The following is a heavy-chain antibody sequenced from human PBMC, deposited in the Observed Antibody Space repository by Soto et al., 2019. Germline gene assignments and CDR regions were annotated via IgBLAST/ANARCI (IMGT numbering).Heavy chain of an antibody. D-gene: IGHD3-3*02. J-gene: IGHJ6*02. Sequence: EAQLVESGGGLVQPGGSLRVSCAASGFDFSTYWLHWVRQVPGKGLEWVSRIDDDGSSTRYADSVKGQFTISRDNSKNIVYLEINSLTAEDTAAYHCARRLQVPLGASHYYAGMDVWGQGTTVTVSS. CDR1: GFDFSTYW. V-gene: IGHV3-74*01. CDR3: ARRLQVPLGASHYYAGMDV. CDR2: IDDDGSST.